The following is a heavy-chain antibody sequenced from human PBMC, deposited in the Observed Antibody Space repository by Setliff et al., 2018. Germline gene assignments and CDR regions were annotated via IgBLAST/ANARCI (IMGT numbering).Heavy chain of an antibody. J-gene: IGHJ4*02. Sequence: KTSETLSLTCTVYGVSFSDYYWGWVRQSPGKGLDWIGEINHSGTTNYDPSLEGRISISVDTSKRQFSLKLSSVTAADMAVYYCRFWSGYYKNDNLAQGTVGTV. CDR1: GVSFSDYY. D-gene: IGHD3-3*01. CDR2: INHSGTT. V-gene: IGHV4-34*01. CDR3: RFWSGYYKNDN.